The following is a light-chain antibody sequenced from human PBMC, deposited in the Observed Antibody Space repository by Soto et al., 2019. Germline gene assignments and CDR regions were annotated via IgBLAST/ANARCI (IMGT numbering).Light chain of an antibody. V-gene: IGKV3-20*01. CDR2: GAS. CDR3: QQYGSSPTT. Sequence: EIVLTQSPATFSLSPGDRATLSCRASQSVSSNYLAWYQQKPGQPPRLLIYGASSRATGIPDRFSGSGSGTDFTLTISRLEPEDFAVFYCQQYGSSPTTFGQGTKVDIK. CDR1: QSVSSNY. J-gene: IGKJ1*01.